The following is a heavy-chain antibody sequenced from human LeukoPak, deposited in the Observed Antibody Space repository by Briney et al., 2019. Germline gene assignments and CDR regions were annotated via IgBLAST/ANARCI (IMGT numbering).Heavy chain of an antibody. V-gene: IGHV5-51*01. Sequence: GESLKISCKGSGYTFTSNWIVWVRQLPGKGLEWMGTIFPADSDTRYSPSFQGQTIISDDKTIDTAYLQWSSLKASDTAIYYCARLSGRGLDYWGQGTLVTVSS. CDR1: GYTFTSNW. J-gene: IGHJ4*02. D-gene: IGHD3-10*01. CDR3: ARLSGRGLDY. CDR2: IFPADSDT.